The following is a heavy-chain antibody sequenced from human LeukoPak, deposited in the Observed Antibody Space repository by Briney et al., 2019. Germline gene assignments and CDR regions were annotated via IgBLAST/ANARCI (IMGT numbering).Heavy chain of an antibody. CDR2: IYYSGNT. Sequence: NPSETLSLTCSVSGGSISSGGHYWSWIRQHPGKGLEWIGYIYYSGNTYYNPSLKSRITISVNTSKNQFSLKLSSVTAADTAVYYCARGRRYYYGMDVWGQGTTVTVSS. CDR1: GGSISSGGHY. J-gene: IGHJ6*02. V-gene: IGHV4-31*03. CDR3: ARGRRYYYGMDV.